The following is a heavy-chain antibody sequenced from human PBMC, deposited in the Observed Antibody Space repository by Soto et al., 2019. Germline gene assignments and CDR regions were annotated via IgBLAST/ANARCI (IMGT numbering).Heavy chain of an antibody. CDR2: IIPIFGTA. J-gene: IGHJ4*02. CDR1: GGTLSSYN. D-gene: IGHD3-10*01. V-gene: IGHV1-69*06. Sequence: QVQLVQSGAEVKKPGSSVKVSCKASGGTLSSYNLSWVRQAPGQGLEWMGGIIPIFGTANYAQKFQGRVTITADKSTSTAYMELSSLRFEVTAVYYFARDGTIGSLLYSDYWGKGTLETVSS. CDR3: ARDGTIGSLLYSDY.